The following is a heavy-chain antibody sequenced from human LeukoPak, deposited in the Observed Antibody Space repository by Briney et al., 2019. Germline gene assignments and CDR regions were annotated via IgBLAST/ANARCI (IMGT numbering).Heavy chain of an antibody. CDR3: ARHILDGDNGSKGFDV. CDR2: VNHSGST. J-gene: IGHJ4*02. CDR1: GGSFSGYY. V-gene: IGHV4-34*01. D-gene: IGHD2-21*02. Sequence: SETLSLTCAVYGGSFSGYYWVWIRQPPGKGLEWIGEVNHSGSTDYSPSLKSRVTISVDTSKNQFSLKLSSVTAADTALYYCARHILDGDNGSKGFDVWGQGILVTVSS.